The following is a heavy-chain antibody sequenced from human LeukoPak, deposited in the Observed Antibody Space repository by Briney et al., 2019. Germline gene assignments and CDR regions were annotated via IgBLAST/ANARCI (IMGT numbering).Heavy chain of an antibody. CDR3: ARDHPQLAHDY. V-gene: IGHV1-69*13. CDR2: IIPIFGTA. D-gene: IGHD6-13*01. CDR1: GGTFSSYA. Sequence: ASVNVSCKASGGTFSSYAISWVRQAPGQGLEWMGGIIPIFGTANYAQKFQGRVTITADESTSTAYMELSSLRSEDTAVYYRARDHPQLAHDYWGQGTLVTVSS. J-gene: IGHJ4*02.